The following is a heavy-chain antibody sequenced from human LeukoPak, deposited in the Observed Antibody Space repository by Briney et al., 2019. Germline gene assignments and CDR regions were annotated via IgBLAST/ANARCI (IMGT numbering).Heavy chain of an antibody. J-gene: IGHJ5*02. CDR3: ARDRVASGRFGEVAS. V-gene: IGHV3-21*01. CDR1: GFTFSSYA. D-gene: IGHD3-10*01. Sequence: PGGSLRLSCAASGFTFSSYAMSWVRQAPGKGLEWVSFISGGGSYIYYAESVKGRFTISRDNAKNSLYLQMNSLRAEDTAIYYCARDRVASGRFGEVASWGQGTLVTVSS. CDR2: ISGGGSYI.